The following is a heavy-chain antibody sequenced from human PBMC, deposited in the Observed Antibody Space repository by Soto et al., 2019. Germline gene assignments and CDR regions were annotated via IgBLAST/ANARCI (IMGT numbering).Heavy chain of an antibody. CDR3: SRRVVGYYYYGMDL. J-gene: IGHJ6*02. D-gene: IGHD1-26*01. CDR1: GFTFSTYS. Sequence: GRSLTLSCVASGFTFSTYSMEWVRQAPGKGLDWVARISYNGSEAYYADSGPGRFTTSRDNSKHTSSMQIDRPRRQDTPVYFCSRRVVGYYYYGMDLWGQGTPVTVSS. CDR2: ISYNGSEA. V-gene: IGHV3-30-3*01.